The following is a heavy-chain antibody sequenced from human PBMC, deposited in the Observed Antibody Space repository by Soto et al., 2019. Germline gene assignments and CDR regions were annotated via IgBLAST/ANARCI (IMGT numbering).Heavy chain of an antibody. CDR3: AKPRLYDNNDYHRDGFDV. Sequence: EVKLLESGGGLVQPGESLRLSCAASGFRFWTYSMSWVRQAPGKGLEWVSGISGDGSATSYADSLKGRFTVSRNNFKDTLFLQMNTLRVEAAAVYYCAKPRLYDNNDYHRDGFDVWGPGTAVTVS. CDR2: ISGDGSAT. D-gene: IGHD5-12*01. J-gene: IGHJ3*01. CDR1: GFRFWTYS. V-gene: IGHV3-23*01.